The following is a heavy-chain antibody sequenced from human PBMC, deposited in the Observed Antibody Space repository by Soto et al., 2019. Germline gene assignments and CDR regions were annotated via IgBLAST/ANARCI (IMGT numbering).Heavy chain of an antibody. CDR1: GFSLTTSGVG. Sequence: QITLNESGPTVVKPTETLTLTCTFSGFSLTTSGVGVGWVRQPPVKAPEWLAFIYWDDDKRYSTSLKSSLTITQDTSENQVALTMANLDPADTATYCCAHRVLRRVSGLVTTTAIYFDSWGQGTPVVVSS. D-gene: IGHD3-3*01. CDR2: IYWDDDK. V-gene: IGHV2-5*02. J-gene: IGHJ4*02. CDR3: AHRVLRRVSGLVTTTAIYFDS.